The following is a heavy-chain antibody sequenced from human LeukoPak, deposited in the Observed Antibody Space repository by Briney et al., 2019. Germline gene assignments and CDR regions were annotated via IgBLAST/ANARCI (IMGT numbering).Heavy chain of an antibody. CDR2: ISSSSSHI. J-gene: IGHJ4*02. CDR1: GFTFTTYS. V-gene: IGHV3-21*01. D-gene: IGHD6-13*01. CDR3: ARDLWQQCLDY. Sequence: GGSLRLSCSASGFTFTTYSMNWVRQAPGKGLEWVSSISSSSSHIFYADSVKGRFTISRDNAKNSLFLQMNGLRAEDTAVYYCARDLWQQCLDYWGQGTLVTVSS.